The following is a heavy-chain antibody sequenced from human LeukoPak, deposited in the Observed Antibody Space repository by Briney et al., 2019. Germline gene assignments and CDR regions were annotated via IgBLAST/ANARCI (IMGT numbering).Heavy chain of an antibody. Sequence: ASVKLSCKASGYTFTSYGISWVRQAPGQGLEWMGWISAYNGNTNYAQKLQGRVTMTTDTSTSTAYMELRSLRSDDTAVYYCARDNFYDSSGYYYPYYFDYWGQGTLVTVSS. CDR1: GYTFTSYG. J-gene: IGHJ4*02. D-gene: IGHD3-22*01. CDR3: ARDNFYDSSGYYYPYYFDY. V-gene: IGHV1-18*01. CDR2: ISAYNGNT.